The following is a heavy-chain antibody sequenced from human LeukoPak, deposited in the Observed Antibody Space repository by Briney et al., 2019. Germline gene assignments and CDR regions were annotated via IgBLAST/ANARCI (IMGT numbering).Heavy chain of an antibody. Sequence: GGSLRLSCAASGFTFSTYTMNWVRQAPGEGLEWGSSISSSTTYIYYADSLKGRFTISRDNAKNSLYLQMNSLRDEDTAVYYCARAQGGYSYGGNFDYWGQGTLVTVSS. D-gene: IGHD5-18*01. CDR2: ISSSTTYI. J-gene: IGHJ4*02. CDR1: GFTFSTYT. CDR3: ARAQGGYSYGGNFDY. V-gene: IGHV3-21*01.